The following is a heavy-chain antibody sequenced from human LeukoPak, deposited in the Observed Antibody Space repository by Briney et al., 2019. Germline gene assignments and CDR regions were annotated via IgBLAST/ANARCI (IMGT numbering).Heavy chain of an antibody. Sequence: PGGSLRLSCAASEFTLSSYEMNWVRQAPGKGLEWVSYIGSSGNTKYYADSVKGRFTISRDNAKNSLYLQINSLRADDTAVYYCGYTNNFYHWGQGALVVVSA. D-gene: IGHD3-16*02. CDR1: EFTLSSYE. CDR2: IGSSGNTK. V-gene: IGHV3-48*03. CDR3: GYTNNFYH. J-gene: IGHJ4*02.